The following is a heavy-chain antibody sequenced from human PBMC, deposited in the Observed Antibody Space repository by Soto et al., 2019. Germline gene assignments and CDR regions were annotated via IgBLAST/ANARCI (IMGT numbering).Heavy chain of an antibody. J-gene: IGHJ5*02. CDR3: ARSYGSGTYGSLDP. Sequence: QIQLVQSGAEVKKPGSSGKISCKASGGTFSSYAINWVRQAPGQGLEWMGGIIPIFGTTNYAQKFQGRVTVTADDSTTTAYMVLNSLRSEDTGMYYCARSYGSGTYGSLDPWGQGTLVTVSS. D-gene: IGHD3-10*01. CDR2: IIPIFGTT. CDR1: GGTFSSYA. V-gene: IGHV1-69*01.